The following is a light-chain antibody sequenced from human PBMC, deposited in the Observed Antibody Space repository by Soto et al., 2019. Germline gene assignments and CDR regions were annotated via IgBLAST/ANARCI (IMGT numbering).Light chain of an antibody. J-gene: IGKJ1*01. CDR1: QRVSSN. V-gene: IGKV3-20*01. Sequence: EIVMTQSPATLSVSPGARAPLSCRASQRVSSNLAWYQQKPGQAPSLLIFGASSRATGIPDRFSGSGSGTDFTLTISGLEPEDFAVYYCQQYATSPGTFGQGTKVDIK. CDR3: QQYATSPGT. CDR2: GAS.